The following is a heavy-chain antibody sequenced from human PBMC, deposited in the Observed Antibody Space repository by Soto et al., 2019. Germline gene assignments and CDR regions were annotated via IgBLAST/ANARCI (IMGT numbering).Heavy chain of an antibody. D-gene: IGHD4-17*01. J-gene: IGHJ5*02. Sequence: EVQLVESGGGLVKPGGSLRLSCAASGFTFSSYSMNWVRQAPGKGLEWVSSISSSSSYIYYADSVKGRFTISRDNAKNSLYLQMNSLGAEDTAVYYCARGAVTKCFDPWGQGTLVTVSS. CDR1: GFTFSSYS. V-gene: IGHV3-21*01. CDR3: ARGAVTKCFDP. CDR2: ISSSSSYI.